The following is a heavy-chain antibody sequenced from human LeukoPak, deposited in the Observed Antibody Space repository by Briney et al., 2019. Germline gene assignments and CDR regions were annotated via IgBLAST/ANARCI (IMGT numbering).Heavy chain of an antibody. CDR3: TRRGGSDGWGAFDV. J-gene: IGHJ3*01. V-gene: IGHV3-23*01. D-gene: IGHD5-24*01. CDR2: IRGSGDVT. Sequence: GGSLRLSCEASGFTFSNNVMNWVRQASGKGLEWVSSIRGSGDVTYYADSVKGRFTISRDNSKNTLFLQMNDLTREDTAIFYCTRRGGSDGWGAFDVWGQGTMVTVSS. CDR1: GFTFSNNV.